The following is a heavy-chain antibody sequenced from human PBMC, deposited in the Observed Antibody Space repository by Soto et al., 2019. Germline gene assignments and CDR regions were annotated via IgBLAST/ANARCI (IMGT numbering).Heavy chain of an antibody. CDR3: ARGRATPLYYFDY. CDR1: GYSFTSYW. J-gene: IGHJ4*02. D-gene: IGHD3-10*01. V-gene: IGHV5-51*01. CDR2: TSPGDSDT. Sequence: PGESLKISCKGSGYSFTSYWIGWLRQMPGKGLEWMGITSPGDSDTRYSPSFQGQVTISADKSISTAYLQWSSLKASDTAMYYCARGRATPLYYFDYWGQGTLVTVSS.